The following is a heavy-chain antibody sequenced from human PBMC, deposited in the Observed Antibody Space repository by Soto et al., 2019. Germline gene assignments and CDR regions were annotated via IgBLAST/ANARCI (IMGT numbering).Heavy chain of an antibody. CDR1: GGSISSSSYY. CDR3: ARRVGANSPNWFDP. V-gene: IGHV4-39*01. CDR2: IYYSGST. D-gene: IGHD1-26*01. J-gene: IGHJ5*02. Sequence: ETLSLTCTVSGGSISSSSYYWGWIRQPPGKGLEWIGSIYYSGSTYYNPSLKSRVTISIDTSKNQFSLNLSSVTAADTAVYYCARRVGANSPNWFDPWGQGTLVTVSS.